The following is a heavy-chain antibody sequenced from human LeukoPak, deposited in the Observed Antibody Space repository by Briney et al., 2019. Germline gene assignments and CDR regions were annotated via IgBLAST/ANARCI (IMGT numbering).Heavy chain of an antibody. V-gene: IGHV4-39*07. CDR3: AREVITMVREAPFDY. CDR2: IFYSGST. J-gene: IGHJ4*01. D-gene: IGHD3-10*01. CDR1: GGSISNSRYY. Sequence: SETLSLTCTVSGGSISNSRYYWRWIRQPPGKGLEWIASIFYSGSTHYNPSLKSRVTISVDTSKNQFSLKLTSVTATDTAVYYWAREVITMVREAPFDYWGHGSLVTVSS.